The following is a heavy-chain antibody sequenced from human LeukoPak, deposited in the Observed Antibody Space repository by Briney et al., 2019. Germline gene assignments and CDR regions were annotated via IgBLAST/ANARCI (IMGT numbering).Heavy chain of an antibody. Sequence: SGGSLRLSCAASGFIFSDYGMNWVRQAPGKGLEWVSYISRSSRYIYYADSMKGRLTISRDNAKNSLYLQMDSLRAEDTALYYCAREGAGREGHNFDYWGQGTLVTV. CDR2: ISRSSRYI. CDR3: AREGAGREGHNFDY. D-gene: IGHD5-24*01. V-gene: IGHV3-21*01. J-gene: IGHJ4*02. CDR1: GFIFSDYG.